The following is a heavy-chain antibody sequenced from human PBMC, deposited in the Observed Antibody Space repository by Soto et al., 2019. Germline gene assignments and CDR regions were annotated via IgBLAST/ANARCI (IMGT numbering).Heavy chain of an antibody. CDR3: AKVDSGGRSRRYFDL. CDR1: GFTFSSYG. V-gene: IGHV3-30*18. D-gene: IGHD2-15*01. Sequence: QVQLVESGGGVVQPGRSLRLSCAASGFTFSSYGMHWVRQAPGKGLEWVAVISYDGSNKYYADSVKGRFTISRDNSKNTLYLQMNSLRAEDTAVYYCAKVDSGGRSRRYFDLWGRGTLVTVSS. CDR2: ISYDGSNK. J-gene: IGHJ2*01.